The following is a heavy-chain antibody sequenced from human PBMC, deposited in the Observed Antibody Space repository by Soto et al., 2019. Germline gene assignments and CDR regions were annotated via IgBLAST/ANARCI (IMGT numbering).Heavy chain of an antibody. J-gene: IGHJ5*02. CDR2: IIPIFGTA. D-gene: IGHD3-3*01. V-gene: IGHV1-69*13. CDR3: ARASAPPDYDFWSGSPWFDP. Sequence: ASVKVSCKASGGTFSSYAISWVRQAPGQGLEWMGGIIPIFGTANYARKFQGRVTITADESTSTAYMELSSLRSEDTAVYYCARASAPPDYDFWSGSPWFDPWGQGTLVTVSS. CDR1: GGTFSSYA.